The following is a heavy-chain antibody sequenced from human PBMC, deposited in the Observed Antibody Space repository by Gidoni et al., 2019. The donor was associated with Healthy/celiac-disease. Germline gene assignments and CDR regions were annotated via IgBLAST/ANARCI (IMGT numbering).Heavy chain of an antibody. D-gene: IGHD3-3*01. CDR2: ISGSGGST. CDR1: GFPFSSYA. V-gene: IGHV3-23*01. J-gene: IGHJ4*02. CDR3: AKDDTIFGVVITSLGDY. Sequence: EVQLLESGGGLVQPGGSLRLSCAASGFPFSSYAMSWVRQAPGKGLEWVSAISGSGGSTYYADSVKGRFTISRDNSKNTLYLQMNSLRAEDTAVYYCAKDDTIFGVVITSLGDYWGQGTLVTVSS.